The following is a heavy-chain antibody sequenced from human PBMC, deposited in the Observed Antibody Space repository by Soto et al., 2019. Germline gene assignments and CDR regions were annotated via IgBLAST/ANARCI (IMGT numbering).Heavy chain of an antibody. CDR3: AKDLDWRYCSGGSCFYPDY. CDR1: GFTFSSYA. D-gene: IGHD2-15*01. V-gene: IGHV3-23*01. Sequence: GSLRLSCAASGFTFSSYAMSWVRQAPGKGLEWVSAISGSGGSTYYADSVKGRFTISRDNSKNTLYLQMNSLRAEDTAVYYCAKDLDWRYCSGGSCFYPDYWGQGTLVTVSS. J-gene: IGHJ4*02. CDR2: ISGSGGST.